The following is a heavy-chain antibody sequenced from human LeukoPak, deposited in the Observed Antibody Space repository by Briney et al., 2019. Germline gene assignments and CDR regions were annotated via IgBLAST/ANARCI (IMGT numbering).Heavy chain of an antibody. CDR3: ARLRAAQTYDC. CDR1: GFTLSNYW. D-gene: IGHD6-13*01. Sequence: PGGSLRLSWAGAGFTLSNYWMSWVCQAPEKGLEWVANIRQDGNEKYYVDSVKGRFTISRDNPKNSLYLQMNSLRAEDTAIYYCARLRAAQTYDCWGQGTLVTVSS. V-gene: IGHV3-7*04. CDR2: IRQDGNEK. J-gene: IGHJ4*02.